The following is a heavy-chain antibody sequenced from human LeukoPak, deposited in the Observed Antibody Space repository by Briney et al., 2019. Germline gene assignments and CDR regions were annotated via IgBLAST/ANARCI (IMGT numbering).Heavy chain of an antibody. CDR3: ARDRLPYRGPPDF. Sequence: PGGSLRLSCAASGFTVSSNHMSWVRQAPGKGLEWVSVISVSGGATYYADSVKGRFTISRDNSKNTVYLQMNSLRAEDTAVYYCARDRLPYRGPPDFWGQGTLVTVSS. J-gene: IGHJ4*02. CDR1: GFTVSSNH. D-gene: IGHD2-21*01. CDR2: ISVSGGAT. V-gene: IGHV3-23*01.